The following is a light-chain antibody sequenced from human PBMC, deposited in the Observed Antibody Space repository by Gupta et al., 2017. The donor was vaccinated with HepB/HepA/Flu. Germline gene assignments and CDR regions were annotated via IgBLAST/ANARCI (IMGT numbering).Light chain of an antibody. CDR3: SSYTSSNSVI. V-gene: IGLV2-14*01. J-gene: IGLJ2*01. CDR2: DVS. Sequence: QSALTQPAPVSGSPGQSSTISCTGTSSDIGGYNYVSWYQQHPGKAPKVMIYDVSNRPSGVSNRFSGSKSGNTASLTISGLQAEDEADYYCSSYTSSNSVIFGGGTKLTVL. CDR1: SSDIGGYNY.